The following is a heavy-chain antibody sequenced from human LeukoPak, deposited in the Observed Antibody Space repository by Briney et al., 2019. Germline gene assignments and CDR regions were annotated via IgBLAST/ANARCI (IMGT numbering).Heavy chain of an antibody. CDR2: IYYSGST. V-gene: IGHV4-39*01. CDR1: GGSISSSSYY. Sequence: ASETLSLTCTVSGGSISSSSYYWGWIRQPPGKGLEWIGSIYYSGSTYYNPSLKSRVTISVDTSKNQFSLKLSSVTAADTAVYYCARTTVTTGCFDYWGQGTLVTVSS. CDR3: ARTTVTTGCFDY. J-gene: IGHJ4*02. D-gene: IGHD4-11*01.